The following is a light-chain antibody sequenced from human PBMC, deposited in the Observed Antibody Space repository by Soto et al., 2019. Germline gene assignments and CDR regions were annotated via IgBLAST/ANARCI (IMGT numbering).Light chain of an antibody. CDR2: QDD. Sequence: SYELTQPPSESVSPGQTATITCSGDKLEKKFVCWYQQRPGQSPVLVIYQDDKRPPGIPERFSGSNSGNTATLTIGGTQAVDEAAYYCQAWDTTTYVFGPGTKATVL. J-gene: IGLJ1*01. V-gene: IGLV3-1*01. CDR1: KLEKKF. CDR3: QAWDTTTYV.